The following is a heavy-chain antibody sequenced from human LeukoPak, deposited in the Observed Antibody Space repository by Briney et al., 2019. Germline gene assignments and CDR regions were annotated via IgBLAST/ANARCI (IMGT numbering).Heavy chain of an antibody. D-gene: IGHD1-26*01. CDR2: IWYDGSNK. V-gene: IGHV3-33*01. CDR1: GFTFSSYG. J-gene: IGHJ4*02. CDR3: ARGAGSRLGATLTYYFDY. Sequence: PGGSLRLSCAASGFTFSSYGMHWVRQAPGKGLEWVAVIWYDGSNKYYADSVKGRFTISRDNAKNSLYLQMNSLRAEDTAVYYCARGAGSRLGATLTYYFDYWGQGTLVTVSS.